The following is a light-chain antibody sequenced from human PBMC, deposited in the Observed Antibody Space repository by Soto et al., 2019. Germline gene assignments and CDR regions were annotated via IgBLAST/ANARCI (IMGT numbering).Light chain of an antibody. CDR1: QSVRSSY. CDR2: GAS. V-gene: IGKV3-20*01. Sequence: EIVLTQSPGTLSLSPGERATLSCRASQSVRSSYVAWYQQKPGQAPKLLIYGASSRATGIPDRFSGSGSGTDFTVTIIRLEPEDFAVYYCQQYGNSPLTFGGGTKVEIK. CDR3: QQYGNSPLT. J-gene: IGKJ4*01.